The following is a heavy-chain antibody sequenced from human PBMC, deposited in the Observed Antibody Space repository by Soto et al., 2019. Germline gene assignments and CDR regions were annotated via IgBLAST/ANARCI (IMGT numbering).Heavy chain of an antibody. J-gene: IGHJ4*02. V-gene: IGHV3-11*06. Sequence: QVQLVESGGGLVKPGGSLRLACAASGFSFGDSYMSWVRQAPGKGLEWLSYISGGSSYTNYADSVKGRFTISRDNAKRSLHLEMNSLRADDTALYYCAKTIVAASGYYFDHWGQGNLVTVSS. D-gene: IGHD2-21*01. CDR2: ISGGSSYT. CDR1: GFSFGDSY. CDR3: AKTIVAASGYYFDH.